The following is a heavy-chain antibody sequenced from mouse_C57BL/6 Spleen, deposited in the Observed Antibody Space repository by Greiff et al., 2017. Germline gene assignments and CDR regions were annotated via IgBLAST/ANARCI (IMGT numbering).Heavy chain of an antibody. D-gene: IGHD2-5*01. V-gene: IGHV1-55*01. CDR3: ASRDSNYGGYFDV. CDR2: IYPGSGST. J-gene: IGHJ1*03. CDR1: GYTFTSYW. Sequence: VQLQQPGAELVKPGASVKMSCKASGYTFTSYWITWVKQRPGQGLEWIGDIYPGSGSTNYNEKFKSKATLTVDTSSSTAYMQLSSLTSEDSAVYYCASRDSNYGGYFDVWGTGTTVTVSS.